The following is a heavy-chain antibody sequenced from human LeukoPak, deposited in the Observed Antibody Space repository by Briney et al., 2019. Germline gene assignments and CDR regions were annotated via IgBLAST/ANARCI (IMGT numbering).Heavy chain of an antibody. V-gene: IGHV1-69*04. CDR2: IIPILGIA. CDR3: ARVHWNYYFDY. CDR1: GGTFSSYA. D-gene: IGHD1-7*01. Sequence: SVKVSCEASGGTFSSYAISWVRQAPGQGLEWMGRIIPILGIANYAQKFQGRVTITADKSTSTAYMELSSLRSEDTAVYYCARVHWNYYFDYWGQGTLVTVSS. J-gene: IGHJ4*02.